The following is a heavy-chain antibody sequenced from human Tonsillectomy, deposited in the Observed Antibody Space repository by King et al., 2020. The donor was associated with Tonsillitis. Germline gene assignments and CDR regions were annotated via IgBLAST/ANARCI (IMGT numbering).Heavy chain of an antibody. Sequence: VQLVESGGGVVQPGGSLRLSCAASGFSFNSYAIHWVRQAPGKGLEWVAVISYDASNKYYGPSVKGRFTISRDNSKNTVSLQMSSLRAEDTAVFYCVKDRGSGYEGGRGKYFYYAMDVWGQGTTVTVSS. CDR1: GFSFNSYA. CDR3: VKDRGSGYEGGRGKYFYYAMDV. D-gene: IGHD5-12*01. V-gene: IGHV3-30*18. CDR2: ISYDASNK. J-gene: IGHJ6*02.